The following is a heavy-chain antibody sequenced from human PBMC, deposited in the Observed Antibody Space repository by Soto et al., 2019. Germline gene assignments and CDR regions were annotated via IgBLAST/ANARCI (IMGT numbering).Heavy chain of an antibody. CDR3: ARVVDYYDPYYYYGMDF. J-gene: IGHJ6*02. Sequence: GGSLRLSCAASGFTFGASALQWVRQASGKGLVWVSRINTDGSSTTYADSVKGRFTISRDNTKNTLYLQMNSLRAEDTAVYYCARVVDYYDPYYYYGMDFRGQGTTVTVSS. D-gene: IGHD3-22*01. V-gene: IGHV3-74*01. CDR2: INTDGSST. CDR1: GFTFGASA.